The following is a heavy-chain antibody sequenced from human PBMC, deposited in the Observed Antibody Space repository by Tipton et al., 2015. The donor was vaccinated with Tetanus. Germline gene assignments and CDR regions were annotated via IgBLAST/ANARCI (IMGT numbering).Heavy chain of an antibody. CDR3: ARGALFDYYYYMDV. CDR1: GGSVNRGSYY. V-gene: IGHV4-61*01. Sequence: TLSLTCSVSGGSVNRGSYYWSWVRQPPGKGLKWVGYLLYGANTKYNPSLKSRVTISGDPSKNQFSLRLTSVSAADTAVYYCARGALFDYYYYMDVWGKGTTVIVSS. J-gene: IGHJ6*03. CDR2: LLYGANT.